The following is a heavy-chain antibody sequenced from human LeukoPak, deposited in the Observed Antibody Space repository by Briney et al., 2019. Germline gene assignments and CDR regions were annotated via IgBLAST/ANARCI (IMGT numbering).Heavy chain of an antibody. CDR2: MNPNSGNT. J-gene: IGHJ3*02. V-gene: IGHV1-8*01. Sequence: GASVKVSCKASGYTFTSYDINWVRQATGQGLEWMGWMNPNSGNTGYAQKFQGRVTMTRNTSISTAYMELSSLRSEDTAVYYCAGLGYCCGGSCSDAFDIWGQGTMVTVSS. CDR1: GYTFTSYD. D-gene: IGHD2-15*01. CDR3: AGLGYCCGGSCSDAFDI.